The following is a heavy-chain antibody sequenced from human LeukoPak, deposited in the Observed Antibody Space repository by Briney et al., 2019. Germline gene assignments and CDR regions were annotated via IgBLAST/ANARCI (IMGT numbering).Heavy chain of an antibody. CDR3: ARHSPYCSSTSCYRPYYYMDV. D-gene: IGHD2-2*02. J-gene: IGHJ6*03. CDR1: GGSISSGSYS. CDR2: IYASGST. Sequence: SETLSLTCTVSGGSISSGSYSWSWIRQPAGKGLEWIGHIYASGSTNYSPSLKSRVTISVDTSKNQFSLKLSSVTAADTAVFYCARHSPYCSSTSCYRPYYYMDVWGKGATVTVSS. V-gene: IGHV4-61*09.